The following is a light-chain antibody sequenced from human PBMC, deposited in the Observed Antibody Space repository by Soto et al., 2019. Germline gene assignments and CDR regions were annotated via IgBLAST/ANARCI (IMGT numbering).Light chain of an antibody. J-gene: IGLJ2*01. Sequence: QLVLTQPPSASASLGASVTLTCTLSSGYSNYKVDWYQQRPGKGPRFVMRVGTGGIVGSKGDGIPDRFSVLGSGLNRYLTIKNIQVEDESDYHCGADHGSGSNFVCVFGGGTQLTVL. CDR3: GADHGSGSNFVCV. CDR2: VGTGGIVG. V-gene: IGLV9-49*01. CDR1: SGYSNYK.